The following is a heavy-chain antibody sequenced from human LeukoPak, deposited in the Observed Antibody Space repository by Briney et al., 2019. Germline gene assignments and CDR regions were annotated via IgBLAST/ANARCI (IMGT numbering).Heavy chain of an antibody. V-gene: IGHV1-18*01. D-gene: IGHD6-19*01. J-gene: IGHJ4*02. Sequence: GASVKVSCKPSGYTFTNYGLSWVRPAAAQGLTGMGWINPYHGNTTYPQKLQGRVTMTTHTSTSTAYMELRSLRSDGTAVYYCARDHSSGWYDYWGQGTLVTVSS. CDR3: ARDHSSGWYDY. CDR1: GYTFTNYG. CDR2: INPYHGNT.